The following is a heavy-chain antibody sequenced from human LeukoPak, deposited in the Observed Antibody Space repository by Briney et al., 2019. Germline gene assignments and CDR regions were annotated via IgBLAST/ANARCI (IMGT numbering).Heavy chain of an antibody. V-gene: IGHV3-9*01. CDR1: GFTFDDYA. CDR2: ISWNSGSI. Sequence: GGSLRLSCAASGFTFDDYAMHWVRQAPGKGLEWVSGISWNSGSIGYADSVKGRFTISRDNAKNSLYLQMNSLRAEDTALYYCAKVIVRYGDYARGAFDYWGQGTLLAVSS. D-gene: IGHD4-17*01. J-gene: IGHJ4*02. CDR3: AKVIVRYGDYARGAFDY.